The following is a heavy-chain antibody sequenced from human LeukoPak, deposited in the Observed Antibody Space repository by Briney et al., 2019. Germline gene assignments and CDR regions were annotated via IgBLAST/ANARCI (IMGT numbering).Heavy chain of an antibody. D-gene: IGHD3-10*01. Sequence: GKSLRLSCAASGFTFSDYAMHWVRQAPGKGLEWVSLISSGGTYEYYADSVKGRFTISRDNSKNTLYLQLNSLRAEDTAVYYCARDSTYYYDSGSSGPHYFDNWGQGTLVTVSS. J-gene: IGHJ4*02. CDR1: GFTFSDYA. V-gene: IGHV3-30*01. CDR3: ARDSTYYYDSGSSGPHYFDN. CDR2: ISSGGTYE.